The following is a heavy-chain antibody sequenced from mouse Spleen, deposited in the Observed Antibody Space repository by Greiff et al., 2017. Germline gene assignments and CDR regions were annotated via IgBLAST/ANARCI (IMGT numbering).Heavy chain of an antibody. Sequence: VQLQQPGTELVKPGASVKLSCKASGYTFTSYWMHWVKQRPGQGLEWIGNINPSNGGTNYNEKLKSKATLTVDKSSSTAYMQLSSLTSEDSAVYYCASGGLYGNYVGWYFDYWGQGTTLTVSS. CDR3: ASGGLYGNYVGWYFDY. D-gene: IGHD2-1*01. V-gene: IGHV1-53*01. CDR1: GYTFTSYW. J-gene: IGHJ2*01. CDR2: INPSNGGT.